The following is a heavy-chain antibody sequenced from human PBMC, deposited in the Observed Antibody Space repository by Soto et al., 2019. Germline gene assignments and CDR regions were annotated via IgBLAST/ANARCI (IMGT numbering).Heavy chain of an antibody. Sequence: ASVKVSCKASGYTFTSYDINWVRQATGQGLEWMGWMNPNSGNTGYAQKFQGRVTMTRNTSISTAYMELSSLRSEDTAVYYCARGYRVNNRMTTVTTPLGYWGQGTLVTVSS. J-gene: IGHJ4*02. CDR2: MNPNSGNT. CDR3: ARGYRVNNRMTTVTTPLGY. CDR1: GYTFTSYD. D-gene: IGHD4-4*01. V-gene: IGHV1-8*01.